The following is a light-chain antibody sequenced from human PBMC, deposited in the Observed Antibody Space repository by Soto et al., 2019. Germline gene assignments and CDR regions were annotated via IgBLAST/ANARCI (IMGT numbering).Light chain of an antibody. CDR1: QNLGDGR. V-gene: IGKV3-20*01. Sequence: VLKQSPGTLSLSPRERATLSCRANQNLGDGRLAWYQQKPGQPPTLLIYDASTRATGIPDRFSGSGSGTDFTLTISRLEPEDFAVYYCQEHASIFGQGTRLE. CDR2: DAS. CDR3: QEHASI. J-gene: IGKJ5*01.